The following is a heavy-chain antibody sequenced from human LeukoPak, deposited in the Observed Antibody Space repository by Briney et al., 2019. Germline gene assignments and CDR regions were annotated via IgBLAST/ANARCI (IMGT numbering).Heavy chain of an antibody. V-gene: IGHV4-61*05. D-gene: IGHD4-17*01. CDR3: ANNYGDYVAVWDY. CDR1: GGSINSGDYY. CDR2: IYPSGST. Sequence: PSETLSLTCTVSGGSINSGDYYWSWIRQPPGKGLEWIGSIYPSGSTNYNPSLKNRVTISVDKSKNHFSLKLSSVTAADTAVYYCANNYGDYVAVWDYWGQGTLVTVSS. J-gene: IGHJ4*02.